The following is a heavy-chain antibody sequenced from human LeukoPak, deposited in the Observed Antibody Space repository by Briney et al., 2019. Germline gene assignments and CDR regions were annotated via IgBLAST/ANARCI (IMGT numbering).Heavy chain of an antibody. J-gene: IGHJ4*02. CDR3: ARDQYDTWSRRGNFDS. Sequence: GGSLRLSCAASGFTFSSYAMHWVRQAPGKGLEWVAVISYDGSNKCYADSVKGRFTISRDNTKNSLYLQMNSLRVEDTAVFYCARDQYDTWSRRGNFDSWGQGTLVIVSS. CDR2: ISYDGSNK. CDR1: GFTFSSYA. V-gene: IGHV3-30*04. D-gene: IGHD3-3*01.